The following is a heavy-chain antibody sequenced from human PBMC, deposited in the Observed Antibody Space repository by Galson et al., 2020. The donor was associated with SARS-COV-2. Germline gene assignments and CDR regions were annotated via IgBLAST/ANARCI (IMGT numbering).Heavy chain of an antibody. V-gene: IGHV4-34*01. CDR1: GGSFKNYY. CDR3: VGGAEERRIIVVVPYYYTYMEV. D-gene: IGHD2-2*01. J-gene: IGHJ6*03. CDR2: INHRGST. Sequence: SETLSLTCAVYGGSFKNYYWTWIRQPPGKGLQWIGEINHRGSTNYDTSLPVRVAMSVDTSKNQYSLRLSPVTAADTAVYYCVGGAEERRIIVVVPYYYTYMEVWGGGAAVTVSS.